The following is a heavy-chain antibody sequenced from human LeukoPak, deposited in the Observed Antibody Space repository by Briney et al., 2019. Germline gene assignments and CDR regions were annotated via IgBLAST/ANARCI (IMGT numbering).Heavy chain of an antibody. J-gene: IGHJ4*02. CDR2: ISYDGSNK. CDR1: RVTFSSYG. Sequence: PGGSLRLSCAASRVTFSSYGMHWVRQAPGKGLEWVALISYDGSNKYYADSVKGRFTISRDNSKNTLYLQMNSLRAEDTAVYYCVKAHSSSWYGVYFDYWGQGTLVTVSS. V-gene: IGHV3-30*18. D-gene: IGHD6-13*01. CDR3: VKAHSSSWYGVYFDY.